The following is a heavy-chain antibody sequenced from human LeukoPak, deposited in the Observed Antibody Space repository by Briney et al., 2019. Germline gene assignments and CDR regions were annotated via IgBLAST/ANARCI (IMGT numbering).Heavy chain of an antibody. V-gene: IGHV1-69*05. CDR3: ARDQGSSSWYEVYFDY. J-gene: IGHJ4*02. CDR1: EGTFSSYA. Sequence: SVKVSCKASEGTFSSYAISWVRQAPGQGLEWMGGIIPIFGTANYAQKFQGRVAITTDESTSTAYMELSSLRSEDTAVYYCARDQGSSSWYEVYFDYWGQGTLVTVSS. D-gene: IGHD6-13*01. CDR2: IIPIFGTA.